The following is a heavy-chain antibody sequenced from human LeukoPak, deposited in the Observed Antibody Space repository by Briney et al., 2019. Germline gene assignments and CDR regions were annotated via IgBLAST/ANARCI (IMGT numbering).Heavy chain of an antibody. J-gene: IGHJ4*02. V-gene: IGHV3-48*01. CDR2: ISSSSSTI. CDR1: GFTFSSFS. D-gene: IGHD4-17*01. Sequence: PGGSLRLSCAASGFTFSSFSMNWVRQAPGKGLDWVSYISSSSSTIYYADSVKGRFTISRDNAKNSLYLQMNSLRAEDTALYYCARVDYGDYGAGLFDYWGQGTLVTVSS. CDR3: ARVDYGDYGAGLFDY.